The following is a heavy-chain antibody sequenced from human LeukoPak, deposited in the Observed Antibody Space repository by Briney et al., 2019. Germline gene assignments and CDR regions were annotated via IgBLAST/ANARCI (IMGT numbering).Heavy chain of an antibody. CDR3: ARDPTIFGVVMPSFDY. CDR2: ISSSSSYI. D-gene: IGHD3-3*01. J-gene: IGHJ4*02. Sequence: GGSLRLSCAASGFTFSSYSMNWVRQAPGKGLEWVSSISSSSSYIHYADSVKGRFTISRDNAKNSLYLQMNSLRAEDTAVYYCARDPTIFGVVMPSFDYWGQGTLVTVSS. V-gene: IGHV3-21*01. CDR1: GFTFSSYS.